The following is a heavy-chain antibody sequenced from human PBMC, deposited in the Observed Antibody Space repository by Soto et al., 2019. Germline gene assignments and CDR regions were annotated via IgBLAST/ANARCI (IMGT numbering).Heavy chain of an antibody. J-gene: IGHJ5*02. V-gene: IGHV4-39*01. D-gene: IGHD3-3*01. CDR1: GGSISSSNYY. CDR2: ISYSGST. CDR3: ARHDNFWSGYYSFTWFDP. Sequence: QLQLQESGPGLVKPSETLSLTCIVSGGSISSSNYYWGWIRQPPGKGLEWIGSISYSGSTYYNPSLSSRVTISVDTSQNQFSLRLSSVTAADTAVYYCARHDNFWSGYYSFTWFDPWGQGTLVTVSS.